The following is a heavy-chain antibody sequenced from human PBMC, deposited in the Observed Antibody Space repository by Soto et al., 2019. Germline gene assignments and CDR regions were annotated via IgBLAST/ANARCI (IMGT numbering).Heavy chain of an antibody. CDR1: GGSFSGYY. Sequence: SETLSLTCAVYGGSFSGYYWSWIRQPPGKGLEWIGEINHSGSTNYNPSLKSRVTISVDTSKNQFSLKLSSVTAADTAVYYCARVREFDLWSGYYHYFDYWGQGTLVTVSS. V-gene: IGHV4-34*01. J-gene: IGHJ4*02. D-gene: IGHD3-3*01. CDR3: ARVREFDLWSGYYHYFDY. CDR2: INHSGST.